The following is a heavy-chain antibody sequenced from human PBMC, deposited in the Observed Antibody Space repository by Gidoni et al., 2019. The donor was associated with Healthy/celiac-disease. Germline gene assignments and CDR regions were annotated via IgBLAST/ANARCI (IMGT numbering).Heavy chain of an antibody. V-gene: IGHV3-53*01. CDR2: IYSGGST. CDR1: GFTVSSNY. J-gene: IGHJ4*02. Sequence: EVQLVESGGGLIQHGGSLSLSCAASGFTVSSNYMSWVRQAPGKGLEWVSVIYSGGSTYYADSVKGRFTISRDNSKNTLYLQMNSLRAEDTAVYYCARDGITIFGVVSPCWGQGTLVTVSS. CDR3: ARDGITIFGVVSPC. D-gene: IGHD3-3*01.